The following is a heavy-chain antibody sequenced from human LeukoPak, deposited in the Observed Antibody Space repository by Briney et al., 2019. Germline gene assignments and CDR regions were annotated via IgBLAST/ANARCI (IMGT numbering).Heavy chain of an antibody. D-gene: IGHD3-10*02. V-gene: IGHV3-11*04. J-gene: IGHJ6*04. CDR1: GFTFSDYY. CDR3: AELGITMIGGV. CDR2: ISSSGNSV. Sequence: PGGSLRLSCAASGFTFSDYYMGWIRQAPGKGLEWVSYISSSGNSVFYADSVKGRFAISRDNAKNSLYLQVNSLSAEDTAVYYCAELGITMIGGVWGKGTTVTISS.